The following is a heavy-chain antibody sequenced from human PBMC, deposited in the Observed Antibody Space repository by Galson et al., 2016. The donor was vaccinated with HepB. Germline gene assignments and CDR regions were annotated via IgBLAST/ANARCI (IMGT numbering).Heavy chain of an antibody. CDR2: TYYRFKWYN. D-gene: IGHD5-18*01. Sequence: CAISGDSVSGNSATWTWIRQSPSRGLEWLGRTYYRFKWYNDYALSVRSRITINPDTSKNQVFLQMDSVTPEDTAVYFCVREETAMRAGVFDIWGQGTMVTVSS. J-gene: IGHJ3*02. V-gene: IGHV6-1*01. CDR1: GDSVSGNSAT. CDR3: VREETAMRAGVFDI.